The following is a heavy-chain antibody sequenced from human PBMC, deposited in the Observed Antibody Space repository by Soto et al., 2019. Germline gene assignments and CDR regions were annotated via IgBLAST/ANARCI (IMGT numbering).Heavy chain of an antibody. Sequence: QITLKESGPTLVKPTQTLTLTCTFSGFSLSTNGVGVGWIRQPPGKALEWLALIYWDDDKRYSPSLKSRLTXTXXTPKNQVVLTMTNMDPVDTATYYCAHRRQLGTFDIWGQGTMVTVSS. CDR3: AHRRQLGTFDI. CDR2: IYWDDDK. CDR1: GFSLSTNGVG. D-gene: IGHD6-13*01. V-gene: IGHV2-5*02. J-gene: IGHJ3*02.